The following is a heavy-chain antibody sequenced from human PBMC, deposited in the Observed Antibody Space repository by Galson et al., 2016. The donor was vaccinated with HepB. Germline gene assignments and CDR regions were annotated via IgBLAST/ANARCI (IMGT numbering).Heavy chain of an antibody. CDR2: IIPNFGTA. V-gene: IGHV1-69*13. CDR3: ARALYYYESSGYYESLYYFDY. Sequence: SVKVSCKASGGTFSSNAFSWARQAPGQGLEWMGGIIPNFGTANYAQKFQGRVTITADESTRTAYMELSSLRSEDTAVYYCARALYYYESSGYYESLYYFDYWGQGTLVTVSS. D-gene: IGHD3-22*01. CDR1: GGTFSSNA. J-gene: IGHJ4*02.